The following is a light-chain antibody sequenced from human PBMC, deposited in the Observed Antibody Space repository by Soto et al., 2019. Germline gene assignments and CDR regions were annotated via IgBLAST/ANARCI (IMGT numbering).Light chain of an antibody. CDR2: NDD. J-gene: IGLJ1*01. CDR1: TSNIRTSA. V-gene: IGLV1-44*01. Sequence: QSVLTQPPSASGTPGQRVTISCSGGTSNIRTSAVNWFQQLPGTAPTLLIYNDDRRPSGVPDRFSGSKSGTSASLAISGLKSADEADYSGAAWGAIWDLFAFGTGTKPTV. CDR3: AAWGAIWDLFA.